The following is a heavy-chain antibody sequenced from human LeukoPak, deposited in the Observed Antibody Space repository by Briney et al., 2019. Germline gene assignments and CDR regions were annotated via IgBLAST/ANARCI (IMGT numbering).Heavy chain of an antibody. Sequence: SVKVSCKXSGGTFSNYAISWVRPGPGQRLEWMGRIIPIFGTANYAQKFQGRVTITADESTSTAYMEQSSLRSEDTAVYYCARGCSGGSCYSHSGSSPIDYWGQGTLVTVSS. D-gene: IGHD2-15*01. CDR2: IIPIFGTA. CDR1: GGTFSNYA. J-gene: IGHJ4*02. V-gene: IGHV1-69*13. CDR3: ARGCSGGSCYSHSGSSPIDY.